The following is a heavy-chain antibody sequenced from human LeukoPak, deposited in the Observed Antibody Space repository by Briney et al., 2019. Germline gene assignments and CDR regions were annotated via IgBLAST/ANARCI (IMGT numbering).Heavy chain of an antibody. D-gene: IGHD6-13*01. Sequence: GGSLRLSCAASGFTFSSYSMNWVRQAPGKGLEWVSSISSSSSYIYYADSVKGRFTISRDNAKNSLYLQMNSLRAEDTAVYYCAIFTKYSSSWYIFAFDIWGQGTMVTVSS. CDR2: ISSSSSYI. J-gene: IGHJ3*02. CDR1: GFTFSSYS. CDR3: AIFTKYSSSWYIFAFDI. V-gene: IGHV3-21*01.